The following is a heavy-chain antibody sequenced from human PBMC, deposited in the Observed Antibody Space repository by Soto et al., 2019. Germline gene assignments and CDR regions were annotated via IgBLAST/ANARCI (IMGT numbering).Heavy chain of an antibody. CDR3: ARVRQYCSATSCYLDP. Sequence: QVQLQESGPGLAKPSETLSLTCSVSGDSISSTNWWQWVRQPPAKGLEWIGELLHSGTTNYNPSLKSRVAISLDKSKNQFSLKLNSVTAADTAVYYCARVRQYCSATSCYLDPWGQGTLVTVSS. J-gene: IGHJ5*02. CDR2: LLHSGTT. CDR1: GDSISSTNW. V-gene: IGHV4-4*02. D-gene: IGHD2-2*01.